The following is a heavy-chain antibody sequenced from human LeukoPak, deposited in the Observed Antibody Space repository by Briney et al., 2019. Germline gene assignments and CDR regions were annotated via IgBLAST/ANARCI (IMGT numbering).Heavy chain of an antibody. Sequence: GGSLRLSCAASGFTFSDYYMSWIRQAPGKGLEWISYISSSGSTIYYADSVKGRFTISRDNAKKSLYLQMNSLRAEDTAVYYCARGLFKVRGVHRWFDPWGQGTLVTVSS. CDR2: ISSSGSTI. V-gene: IGHV3-11*01. J-gene: IGHJ5*02. CDR3: ARGLFKVRGVHRWFDP. D-gene: IGHD3-10*01. CDR1: GFTFSDYY.